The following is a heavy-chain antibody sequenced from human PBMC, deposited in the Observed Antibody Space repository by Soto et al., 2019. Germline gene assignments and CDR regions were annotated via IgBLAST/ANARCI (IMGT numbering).Heavy chain of an antibody. CDR3: ARAGDDCSTTSCYMIDY. J-gene: IGHJ4*02. CDR1: GYTFTSSA. CDR2: INAGKGNT. D-gene: IGHD2-2*01. V-gene: IGHV1-3*01. Sequence: ASVKVSCKASGYTFTSSAMHWVRQAPGQRLEWMGWINAGKGNTKYSQKFQGRVTLTRDTSASTAYMELSSLSSEDPAVYYCARAGDDCSTTSCYMIDYWGQGTLVTVSS.